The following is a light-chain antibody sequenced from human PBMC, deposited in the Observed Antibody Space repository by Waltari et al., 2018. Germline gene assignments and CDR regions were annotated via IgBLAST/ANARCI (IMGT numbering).Light chain of an antibody. J-gene: IGLJ3*02. CDR2: EDD. Sequence: NFMLTQPHPASASPGKTLTPSCPGTGGSIATNYVQWHLQRPGPAPNTVIYEDDHRPPGVPDRFSGSIDISSNSAFLTISGLTTEDEADYYCQSYDSANNWVFGGGTQLTVL. V-gene: IGLV6-57*02. CDR3: QSYDSANNWV. CDR1: GGSIATNY.